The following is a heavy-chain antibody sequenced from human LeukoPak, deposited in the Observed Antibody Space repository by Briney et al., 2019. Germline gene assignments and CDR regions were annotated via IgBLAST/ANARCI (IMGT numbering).Heavy chain of an antibody. Sequence: PSETLSLTCAVSVYSLSSEDYWGWGRQRPGEGLGWGGSIYHIGSTYYKPCLKSRVTISVDLSKSHYSLNLSALTPPDNAVYICPPIRALSIPMVVVVITKYYLHQWGQATLVTVSS. CDR3: PPIRALSIPMVVVVITKYYLHQ. CDR2: IYHIGST. J-gene: IGHJ4*02. V-gene: IGHV4-38-2*01. D-gene: IGHD3-22*01. CDR1: VYSLSSEDY.